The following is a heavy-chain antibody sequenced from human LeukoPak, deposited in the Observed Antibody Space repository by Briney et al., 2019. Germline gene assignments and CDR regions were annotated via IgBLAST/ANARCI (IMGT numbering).Heavy chain of an antibody. D-gene: IGHD3-22*01. CDR1: GFTVNNNY. CDR2: LYSNSIT. J-gene: IGHJ4*02. V-gene: IGHV3-53*01. CDR3: ARGITMMIVAPGY. Sequence: GGSLRLSCAASGFTVNNNYMTWVRQAPGKGLEWVSVLYSNSITYYADSVKGRSTISRDSSKNTLYLQVNSLRAEDTAVYYCARGITMMIVAPGYWGQGTLVTVSS.